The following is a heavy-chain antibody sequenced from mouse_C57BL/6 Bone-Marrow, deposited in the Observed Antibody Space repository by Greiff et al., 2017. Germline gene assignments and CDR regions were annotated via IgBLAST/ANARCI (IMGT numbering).Heavy chain of an antibody. V-gene: IGHV1-54*01. CDR2: INPGSGGT. CDR1: GYAFTNYL. D-gene: IGHD4-1*01. CDR3: ARSETGTGDYFDY. J-gene: IGHJ2*01. Sequence: VKLMESGAELVRPGTSVKVSCKASGYAFTNYLIEWVKQRPGQGLEWIGVINPGSGGTNYNEKFKGKATLTADKSSSTAYMQLSSLTSEDSAVYFCARSETGTGDYFDYWGQGTTLTVSS.